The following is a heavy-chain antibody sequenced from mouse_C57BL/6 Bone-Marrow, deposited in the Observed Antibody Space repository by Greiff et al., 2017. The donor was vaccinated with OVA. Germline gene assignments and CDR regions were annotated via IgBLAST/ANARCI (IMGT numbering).Heavy chain of an antibody. Sequence: EVQLQQSGPELVKPGASVKISCKASGYPFTDYYMNWVKQSHGKSLEWIGDINPNNGGTSYNQKFKGKATLTVDKSSSTAYMELRSLTSEDSAVYYCARKGSSYPHWYFDVWGTGTTVTVSS. D-gene: IGHD1-1*01. J-gene: IGHJ1*03. CDR1: GYPFTDYY. CDR3: ARKGSSYPHWYFDV. V-gene: IGHV1-26*01. CDR2: INPNNGGT.